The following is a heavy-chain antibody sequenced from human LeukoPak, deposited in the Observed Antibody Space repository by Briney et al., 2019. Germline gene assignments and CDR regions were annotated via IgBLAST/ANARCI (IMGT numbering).Heavy chain of an antibody. CDR2: INQDGSDK. CDR3: ARDVVAATDY. V-gene: IGHV3-7*01. Sequence: GGSLRLSCGASGFNLSSFWMIWVRQDPGKGLEWVANINQDGSDKNYVDPVKGRFTISRDNSKNTLYLQMNSLRAEDTAVYYCARDVVAATDYWGQGTLVTVSS. D-gene: IGHD2-15*01. CDR1: GFNLSSFW. J-gene: IGHJ4*02.